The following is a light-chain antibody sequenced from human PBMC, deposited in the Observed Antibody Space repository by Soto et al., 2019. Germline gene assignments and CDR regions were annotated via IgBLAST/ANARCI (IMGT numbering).Light chain of an antibody. CDR1: SSDVGGYDY. CDR2: EVS. V-gene: IGLV2-14*01. J-gene: IGLJ1*01. CDR3: SSYTSGSTLPWV. Sequence: QSVLTQPASVSGSPGQSITISCTGTSSDVGGYDYVSWYQLHPGKAPKLMVFEVSNRPSGVSYRFSGSKSGNTASLTISGLQAEDEADYFCSSYTSGSTLPWVFGTGTKVTVL.